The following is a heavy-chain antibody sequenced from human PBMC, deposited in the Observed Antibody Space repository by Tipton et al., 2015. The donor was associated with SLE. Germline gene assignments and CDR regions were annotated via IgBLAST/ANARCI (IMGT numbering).Heavy chain of an antibody. V-gene: IGHV3-21*03. CDR2: ISSGSSYI. Sequence: SLRLSCAASAFTFSAYWMSWVRQAPGKGLEWVSSISSGSSYIYYADSVKGRFTISRDNAKNSLYLHMSSLRAEDTAVYYCARVGIAVADIFDYWGQGTLVTVSS. CDR3: ARVGIAVADIFDY. J-gene: IGHJ4*02. D-gene: IGHD6-19*01. CDR1: AFTFSAYW.